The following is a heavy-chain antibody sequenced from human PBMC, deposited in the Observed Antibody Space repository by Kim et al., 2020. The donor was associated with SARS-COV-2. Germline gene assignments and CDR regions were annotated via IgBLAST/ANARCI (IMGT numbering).Heavy chain of an antibody. CDR2: IGTAGDT. CDR3: ARGGYSSGWYISGGGWFDP. D-gene: IGHD6-19*01. CDR1: GFTFSSYD. V-gene: IGHV3-13*01. J-gene: IGHJ5*02. Sequence: GGSLRLSCAASGFTFSSYDMHWVRQATGKGLEWVSAIGTAGDTYYPGSVKGRFTISRENAKNSLYLQMNSLRAGDTAVYYCARGGYSSGWYISGGGWFDPWGQGTLVTVSS.